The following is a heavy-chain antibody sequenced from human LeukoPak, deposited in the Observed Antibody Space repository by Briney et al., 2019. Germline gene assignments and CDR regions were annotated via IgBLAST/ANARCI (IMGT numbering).Heavy chain of an antibody. J-gene: IGHJ4*02. CDR3: ARRTYRRSSSIFDN. Sequence: ASVKVSCKASGYTFTSYAMHWVRQAPGQRLEWMGWINAGNGNTKDSQEVQGRVTITRDTSASTAYIELRRLRSNGTAVYYCARRTYRRSSSIFDNWGQGTLVTLSS. V-gene: IGHV1-3*01. CDR1: GYTFTSYA. CDR2: INAGNGNT. D-gene: IGHD6-6*01.